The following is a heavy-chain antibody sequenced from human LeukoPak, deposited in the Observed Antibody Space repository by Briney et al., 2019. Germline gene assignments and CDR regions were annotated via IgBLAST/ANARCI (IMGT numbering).Heavy chain of an antibody. D-gene: IGHD2-2*02. CDR2: ISAYNGNT. CDR1: GYTFTSYG. CDR3: ARDEDVVVPAAITNWFDP. Sequence: ASVTVSCTASGYTFTSYGISWVRQAPGQGLEWMGWISAYNGNTNYEQKLQGRVTMTTDTSTSTAYMELRSLRSDDTAVYYCARDEDVVVPAAITNWFDPWGQGTLVTVSS. V-gene: IGHV1-18*01. J-gene: IGHJ5*02.